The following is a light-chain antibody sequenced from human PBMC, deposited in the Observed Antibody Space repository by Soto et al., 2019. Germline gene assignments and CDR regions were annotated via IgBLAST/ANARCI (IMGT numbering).Light chain of an antibody. CDR1: HSISSW. Sequence: DIQMTQSPSTLSASVGDRVTITCRASHSISSWLAWYQQKPGKAPKLLIYEASSLESGVPSRFSGSGSGTEFTLTISSLQPDDFATYYCQQYKSYPWTFGQGTKVEIK. CDR3: QQYKSYPWT. J-gene: IGKJ1*01. CDR2: EAS. V-gene: IGKV1-5*03.